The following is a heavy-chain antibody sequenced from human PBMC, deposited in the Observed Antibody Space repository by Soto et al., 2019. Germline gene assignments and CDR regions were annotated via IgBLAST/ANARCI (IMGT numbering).Heavy chain of an antibody. V-gene: IGHV1-8*01. Sequence: QVHLVQSGAEVKKPGASVKVSCKASGYTFTSFDINWVRQAAGQGLEWLGWMNPNSGDTVYSKKLQGRVTMTRNTSISTAYMVLSSLKTEDTAVYYCARGRPPDYWGQGTLVTVSS. CDR1: GYTFTSFD. CDR3: ARGRPPDY. CDR2: MNPNSGDT. J-gene: IGHJ4*02.